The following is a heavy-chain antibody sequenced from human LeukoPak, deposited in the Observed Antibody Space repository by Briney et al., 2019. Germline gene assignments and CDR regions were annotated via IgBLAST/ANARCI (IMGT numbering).Heavy chain of an antibody. J-gene: IGHJ4*02. CDR3: ARGIAARGYYFDY. D-gene: IGHD6-6*01. CDR2: LSDSGVYT. CDR1: GFTFSNYA. Sequence: GGSLRLSCAASGFTFSNYAMTWVRQAPGKGLEWVSILSDSGVYTYYADSVKGRFTISRDNSNNMLYLQMNSLRAEDTAVYYCARGIAARGYYFDYWGQGTLVTVSS. V-gene: IGHV3-23*01.